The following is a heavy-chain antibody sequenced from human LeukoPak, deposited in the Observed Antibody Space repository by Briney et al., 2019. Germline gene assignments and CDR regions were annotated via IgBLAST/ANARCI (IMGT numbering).Heavy chain of an antibody. CDR1: GGSFSGYY. CDR2: INHSGST. J-gene: IGHJ4*02. Sequence: SETLSLTCAVYGGSFSGYYWSWIRQPPGKGLEWIGEINHSGSTNYNPSLKSRVTISVDTSKNQFSLKLSSVTAADTAVYYCARLSHRAASGRGDYWGQGTLVTVSS. V-gene: IGHV4-34*01. CDR3: ARLSHRAASGRGDY. D-gene: IGHD6-13*01.